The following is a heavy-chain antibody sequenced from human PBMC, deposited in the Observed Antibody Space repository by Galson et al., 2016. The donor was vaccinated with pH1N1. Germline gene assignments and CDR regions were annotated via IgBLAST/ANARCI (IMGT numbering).Heavy chain of an antibody. Sequence: SLRLSCAGSRFSFSDYWMHWVRQAPGKGLEWVANINQDGSQKYYVDSVRGRFTISRDNAKNSLYLQMNSLGAEDTAVYYCARAIGASGAFWGQGTLVTVSS. D-gene: IGHD6-13*01. CDR3: ARAIGASGAF. CDR1: RFSFSDYW. J-gene: IGHJ4*02. V-gene: IGHV3-7*01. CDR2: INQDGSQK.